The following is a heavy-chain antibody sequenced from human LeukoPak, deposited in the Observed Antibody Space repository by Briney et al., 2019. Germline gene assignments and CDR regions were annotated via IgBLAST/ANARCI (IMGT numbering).Heavy chain of an antibody. Sequence: GGSLRLSCAASGFTFSSYAMSWVRQAPGKGLEWVSSISSSSSYIYYADSVKGRFTISRDNAKNSLYLQMNSLRAEDTAVYYCAREGEYCSSTSCYLAPDYWGQGTLVTVSS. CDR2: ISSSSSYI. CDR1: GFTFSSYA. J-gene: IGHJ4*02. V-gene: IGHV3-21*01. CDR3: AREGEYCSSTSCYLAPDY. D-gene: IGHD2-2*01.